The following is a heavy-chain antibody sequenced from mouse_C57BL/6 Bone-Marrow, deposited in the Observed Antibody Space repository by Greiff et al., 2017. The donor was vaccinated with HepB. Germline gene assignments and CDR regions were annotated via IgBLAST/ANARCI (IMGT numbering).Heavy chain of an antibody. V-gene: IGHV5-16*01. Sequence: EVKLMESEGGLVQPGSSMKLSCTASGFTFSDYYMAWVRQVPEKGLEWVANINYDGSSTYYLDSLKSRFIISRDNAKNILYLQMSSLKSEDTATYYCARDGYGPLRGFAYWGQGTLVTVSA. D-gene: IGHD1-1*01. CDR3: ARDGYGPLRGFAY. J-gene: IGHJ3*01. CDR1: GFTFSDYY. CDR2: INYDGSST.